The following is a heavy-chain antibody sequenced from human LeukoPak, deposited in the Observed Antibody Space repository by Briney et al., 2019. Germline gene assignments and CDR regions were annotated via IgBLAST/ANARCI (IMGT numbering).Heavy chain of an antibody. V-gene: IGHV3-33*06. J-gene: IGHJ3*02. CDR1: GFSFSSYG. CDR2: IWYDGSNE. D-gene: IGHD2-8*02. CDR3: AKTYMWSIDAFHM. Sequence: GGSLRLSCAASGFSFSSYGMHWVRQAPGKGLEWVAVIWYDGSNEYYGDSVKGRFTISRDNSKNTLYLQMNSLRAEDTAVYYCAKTYMWSIDAFHMWGQGTMVTVSS.